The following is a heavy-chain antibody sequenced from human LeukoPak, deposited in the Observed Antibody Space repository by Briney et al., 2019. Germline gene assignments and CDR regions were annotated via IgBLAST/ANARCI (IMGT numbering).Heavy chain of an antibody. CDR2: IYNSGST. CDR1: GGSISSGGYY. V-gene: IGHV4-31*03. CDR3: ARHGGAYSFDY. Sequence: SETLSLTCTVSGGSISSGGYYWSWIRQYPGKGLEWIGYIYNSGSTHYNPSLKSRLSISVDTSKNQFSLKVSSVTAADTAVYYCARHGGAYSFDYWGQGTLVTVSS. D-gene: IGHD2-21*01. J-gene: IGHJ4*02.